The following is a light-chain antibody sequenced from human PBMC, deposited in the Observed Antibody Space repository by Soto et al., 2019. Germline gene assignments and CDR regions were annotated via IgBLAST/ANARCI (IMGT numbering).Light chain of an antibody. CDR3: CSYAGSYTFV. CDR2: DVS. Sequence: QSALTQPRSVSGSPGQSVTISCTGTSSDVGGYNYVSWYQQHPGKAPKLMIYDVSKRPSGVPDRFSGSKSGNTACLTISRLQAEDEADYYCCSYAGSYTFVFGTGTKVT. J-gene: IGLJ1*01. V-gene: IGLV2-11*01. CDR1: SSDVGGYNY.